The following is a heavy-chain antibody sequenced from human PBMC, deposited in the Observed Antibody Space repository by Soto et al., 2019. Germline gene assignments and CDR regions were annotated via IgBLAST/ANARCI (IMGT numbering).Heavy chain of an antibody. CDR2: MYHTGSS. CDR3: ARYSDPDPRFDP. J-gene: IGHJ5*02. V-gene: IGHV4-30-2*01. D-gene: IGHD2-15*01. Sequence: SETLSLTCTVSGTSVTSGDYSWAWIRQTPAKGLEWIGYMYHTGSSYYNPSLKSRITMSVDTSKNHFFLTLTSMTAADTAVYYCARYSDPDPRFDPWGQGTLVTVSS. CDR1: GTSVTSGDYS.